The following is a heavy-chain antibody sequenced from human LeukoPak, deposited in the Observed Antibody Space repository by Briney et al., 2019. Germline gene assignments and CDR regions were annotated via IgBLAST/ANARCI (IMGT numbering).Heavy chain of an antibody. V-gene: IGHV1-69*01. D-gene: IGHD3-10*01. CDR3: ARGPTMVRGVILYYFDY. CDR1: GGTFSSYA. CDR2: IIPIFGTA. Sequence: SVRVSCKASGGTFSSYAISWVRQAPGQGLEWMGGIIPIFGTANYAQKFQGRVTITADESTSTAYMELSSLRSEDTAVYYYARGPTMVRGVILYYFDYWGQGTLVTVSS. J-gene: IGHJ4*02.